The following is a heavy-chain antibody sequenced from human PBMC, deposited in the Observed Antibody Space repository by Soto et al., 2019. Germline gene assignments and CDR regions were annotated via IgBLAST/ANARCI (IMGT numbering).Heavy chain of an antibody. V-gene: IGHV5-10-1*01. CDR3: ASPRQDYCDRAYDY. CDR1: GYTFTTYW. CDR2: IDPSDSYT. J-gene: IGHJ4*02. D-gene: IGHD2-21*01. Sequence: PGESLKISCQGSGYTFTTYWITWVRQMPGRGLEWMGRIDPSDSYTNYSPSFQCHVTISADKSTNTAYVEWRSLNASDSAINHCASPRQDYCDRAYDYWGQGTLVTVSS.